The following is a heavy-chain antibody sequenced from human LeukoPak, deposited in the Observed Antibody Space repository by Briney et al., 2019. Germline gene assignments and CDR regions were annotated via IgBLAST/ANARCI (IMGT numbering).Heavy chain of an antibody. Sequence: GGSLRLSCAASGFTFSSYWMSWVRQAPGKGLEWVANIKQDGSEKYYVDSVNGRFTISRDNAKNSLYLQMNSLRAEDTAVYYCAKARVMRDWDIVVVPAAPPDYWGQGTLVTVSS. CDR3: AKARVMRDWDIVVVPAAPPDY. V-gene: IGHV3-7*02. CDR2: IKQDGSEK. J-gene: IGHJ4*02. CDR1: GFTFSSYW. D-gene: IGHD2-2*01.